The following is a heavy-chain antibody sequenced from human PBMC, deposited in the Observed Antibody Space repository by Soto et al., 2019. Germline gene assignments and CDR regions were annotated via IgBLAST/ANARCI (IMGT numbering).Heavy chain of an antibody. Sequence: QVQLVESGGGVVEPGGALRLSCAASGFTFRNHGMHWVRQAPGKGLEWLTVIWYDGSHKYYADSVKGRFTTSRDNSENTLSREMNSLRAEETTVYYCVKSSDGGSRGGGDLWGQGTLVTVSS. CDR3: VKSSDGGSRGGGDL. CDR1: GFTFRNHG. D-gene: IGHD6-13*01. CDR2: IWYDGSHK. V-gene: IGHV3-33*06. J-gene: IGHJ5*02.